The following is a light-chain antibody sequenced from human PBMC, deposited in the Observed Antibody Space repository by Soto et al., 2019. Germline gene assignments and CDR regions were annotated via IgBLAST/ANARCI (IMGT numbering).Light chain of an antibody. CDR3: QQYNNWPS. J-gene: IGKJ5*01. CDR1: QTVSRN. Sequence: GITKSTATLPVSPGERAPLSFRASQTVSRNLAWYQQRPGQAPRLLIYDISNRATGVPARFSGSGSETEFTLTIRSLQSEDFAVYFCQQYNNWPSFGQGTRLEIK. V-gene: IGKV3-15*01. CDR2: DIS.